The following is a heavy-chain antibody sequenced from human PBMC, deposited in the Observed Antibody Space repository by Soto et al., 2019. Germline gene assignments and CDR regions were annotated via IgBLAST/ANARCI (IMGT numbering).Heavy chain of an antibody. J-gene: IGHJ4*02. CDR3: ARQVGVYYDSSGYSGPV. CDR2: ISAYNGNT. V-gene: IGHV1-18*01. D-gene: IGHD3-22*01. Sequence: QVQLVQSGAEGKKPGASVKVSCKASGYTFTSYGISWVRQAPGQGLEWMGWISAYNGNTNYAQKLQGRVTITTDTSTSTAYMELRSLRSDDPAVYYFARQVGVYYDSSGYSGPVWGQGTLVTVSS. CDR1: GYTFTSYG.